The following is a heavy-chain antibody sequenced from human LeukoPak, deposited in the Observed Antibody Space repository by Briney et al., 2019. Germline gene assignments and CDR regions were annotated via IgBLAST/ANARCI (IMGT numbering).Heavy chain of an antibody. CDR3: ATNYDFWSGYSINYYYYYMDV. CDR2: IYHSGST. Sequence: SETLSLTCTVSGYSISSGYYWGWIRQPPGKGLEWIGSIYHSGSTYYNPSLKSRVTISVDTSKNQFSLKLSSVTAADTAVYYCATNYDFWSGYSINYYYYYMDVWGKGTTVTVSS. D-gene: IGHD3-3*01. J-gene: IGHJ6*03. CDR1: GYSISSGYY. V-gene: IGHV4-38-2*02.